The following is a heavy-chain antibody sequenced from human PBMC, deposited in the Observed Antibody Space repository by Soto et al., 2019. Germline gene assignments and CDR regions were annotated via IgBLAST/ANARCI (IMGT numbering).Heavy chain of an antibody. CDR3: AKDPTIFGVLIRGMDV. CDR2: ISGSGGST. J-gene: IGHJ6*02. D-gene: IGHD3-3*01. V-gene: IGHV3-23*01. CDR1: GFTFSSYA. Sequence: EVQLLESGGGLVQPGGSLRLSCAASGFTFSSYAMSWVRQAPGKGLEWVSAISGSGGSTYYADSVKGRFTISRDNSKNTLYLQMNSLRAEDTAVYYCAKDPTIFGVLIRGMDVWGQGTTVTVSS.